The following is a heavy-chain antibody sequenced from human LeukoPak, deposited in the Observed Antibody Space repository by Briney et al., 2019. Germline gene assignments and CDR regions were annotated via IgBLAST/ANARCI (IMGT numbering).Heavy chain of an antibody. CDR1: GGTFSSYA. CDR3: ARGGRVVVPAATIDWFDP. Sequence: GSSVKVSCKASGGTFSSYAISWVRQAPGQGLEWMGGIIPIFGTANYAQKFQGRVTITADKSTSTAYMELSSLRSEDTAVYYCARGGRVVVPAATIDWFDPWGQGTLSPSPQ. D-gene: IGHD2-2*01. J-gene: IGHJ5*02. V-gene: IGHV1-69*06. CDR2: IIPIFGTA.